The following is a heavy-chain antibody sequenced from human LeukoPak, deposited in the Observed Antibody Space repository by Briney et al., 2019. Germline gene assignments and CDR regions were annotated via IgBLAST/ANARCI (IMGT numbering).Heavy chain of an antibody. CDR2: IKQDGSEK. CDR1: GFTFSSYW. V-gene: IGHV3-7*01. D-gene: IGHD3-3*01. CDR3: ARGSITIFGVVIRPYYYMDV. Sequence: PGGSLRLSCAASGFTFSSYWMSWVRQAPGKGLEWVANIKQDGSEKYYVDSVKGRFTTSRGNAKNSLYLQMNSLRAEDTAVYYCARGSITIFGVVIRPYYYMDVWGKGTTVTVSS. J-gene: IGHJ6*03.